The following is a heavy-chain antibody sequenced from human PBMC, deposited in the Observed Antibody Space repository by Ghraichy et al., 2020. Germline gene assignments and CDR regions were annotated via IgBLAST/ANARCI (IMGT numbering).Heavy chain of an antibody. CDR2: IYHSGST. CDR1: GASISSSNW. Sequence: GSLRLSCAVSGASISSSNWWSWVRQPPGKGLEWIGEIYHSGSTNHNTSLKSRVTISVDKSKNQFSLNLNSVTAADTAVYYCAKSSGYYAEYFQDWGQGTLVTVSS. V-gene: IGHV4-4*02. CDR3: AKSSGYYAEYFQD. D-gene: IGHD3-3*01. J-gene: IGHJ1*01.